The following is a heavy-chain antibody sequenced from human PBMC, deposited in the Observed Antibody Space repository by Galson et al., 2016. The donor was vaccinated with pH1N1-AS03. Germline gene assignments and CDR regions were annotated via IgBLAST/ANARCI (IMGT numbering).Heavy chain of an antibody. CDR3: ARDGPPQGISVAGSFDF. J-gene: IGHJ4*02. D-gene: IGHD6-19*01. CDR1: GFPFSGYS. Sequence: SLRLSCAASGFPFSGYSMNWVRQAPGKGLEWVSFISTTSRSIYYADSVKGRFTISRDNAKNSLFLRMNSLRDEDTAVYYCARDGPPQGISVAGSFDFWGQGTLVTVSS. V-gene: IGHV3-21*01. CDR2: ISTTSRSI.